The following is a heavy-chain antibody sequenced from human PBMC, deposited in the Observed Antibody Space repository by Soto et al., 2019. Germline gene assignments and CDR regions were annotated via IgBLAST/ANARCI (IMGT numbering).Heavy chain of an antibody. J-gene: IGHJ5*02. CDR2: IYHSGRT. CDR3: ARERPDGARLDP. Sequence: PSETLSLTCAVSGGSISSSNWWSWVRQPPGKGLEWIGEIYHSGRTNYNPSLKSRVTISVDKSKNQFSLKLSSVTAADTAVYYCARERPDGARLDPWGQGTPVTVSS. V-gene: IGHV4-4*02. D-gene: IGHD6-6*01. CDR1: GGSISSSNW.